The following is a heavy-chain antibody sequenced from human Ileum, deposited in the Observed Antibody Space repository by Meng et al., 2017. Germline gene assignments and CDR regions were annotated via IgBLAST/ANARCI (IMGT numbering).Heavy chain of an antibody. CDR1: GDRFTTYW. V-gene: IGHV5-51*01. J-gene: IGHJ4*02. Sequence: GESLKISCKGSGDRFTTYWIGWARQMPGKGLEWMGIICPDDSDTQYSPTFQGQVTISADKSTNTAYLQWSSLKASDTAMYFCGGRARDTRCYGDFDWGQGTRVTVSS. CDR3: GGRARDTRCYGDFD. CDR2: ICPDDSDT. D-gene: IGHD2-21*02.